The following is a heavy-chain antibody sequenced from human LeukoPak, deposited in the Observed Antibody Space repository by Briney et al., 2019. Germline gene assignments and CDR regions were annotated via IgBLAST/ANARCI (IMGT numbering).Heavy chain of an antibody. CDR2: ISSSGSTI. Sequence: GGSLRLSCAASGFIFGSYDMNWVRQAPGKGLEWISYISSSGSTIYYADSVKGRFTISRDNAKNSQYLQMNRLRADDTAVYYCARSLVDYYYYGLDVWGQGTTVTVSS. J-gene: IGHJ6*02. D-gene: IGHD6-6*01. V-gene: IGHV3-48*03. CDR1: GFIFGSYD. CDR3: ARSLVDYYYYGLDV.